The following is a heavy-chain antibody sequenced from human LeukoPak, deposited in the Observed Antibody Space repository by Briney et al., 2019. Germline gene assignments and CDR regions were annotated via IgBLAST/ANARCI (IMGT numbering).Heavy chain of an antibody. V-gene: IGHV4-34*01. CDR3: ARGGDFWSGSLSWFDP. J-gene: IGHJ5*02. CDR1: GGSFSGYY. Sequence: SETLSLICAVYGGSFSGYYWSWIRQPPGKGLEWIGEINHSGSTSYNPSLKSRVTISVDKSKNQFSLKLSSVTAADTALYYCARGGDFWSGSLSWFDPWGQGTLVTVSS. D-gene: IGHD3-3*01. CDR2: INHSGST.